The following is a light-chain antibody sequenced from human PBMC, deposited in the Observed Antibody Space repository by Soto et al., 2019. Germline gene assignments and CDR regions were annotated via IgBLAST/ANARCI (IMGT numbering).Light chain of an antibody. Sequence: GDRVTITCQASQDIRYYLNWYQQKTGQAPKLLIYDASRLETGVPSRFSGSGSGTDFTFTINSLQPEDIGTYYCQHYNSLPITFGQGTRLEIK. CDR2: DAS. V-gene: IGKV1-33*01. CDR3: QHYNSLPIT. CDR1: QDIRYY. J-gene: IGKJ5*01.